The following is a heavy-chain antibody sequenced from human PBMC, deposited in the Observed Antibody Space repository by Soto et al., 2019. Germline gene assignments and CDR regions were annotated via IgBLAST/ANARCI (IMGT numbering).Heavy chain of an antibody. D-gene: IGHD6-19*01. J-gene: IGHJ4*02. CDR3: ERRYISDWFYVDY. V-gene: IGHV3-64*01. CDR1: GFTFSSYA. Sequence: EVQLVESGGGLVQPGGSLRLSCAASGFTFSSYAMHWVRQAPGKGLEYVSAISSNGVSTYYANSVKGRFTISRDNSKNTLFLQMDSLRAEDMAVYYCERRYISDWFYVDYWGQGTLVTVSS. CDR2: ISSNGVST.